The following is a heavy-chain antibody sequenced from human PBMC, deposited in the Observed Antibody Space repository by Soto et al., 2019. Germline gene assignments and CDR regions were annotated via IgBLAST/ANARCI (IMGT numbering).Heavy chain of an antibody. J-gene: IGHJ4*02. D-gene: IGHD1-26*01. CDR1: GFTFSSYA. CDR3: ARDLSAGRGATHSGY. V-gene: IGHV3-30-3*01. Sequence: GGSLRLSCAASGFTFSSYAMHWVRQAPGKGLEWVAVISYDGSNKYYADSVKGRFTISRDNSKNTLYLQMNSLRAEDTAVYYCARDLSAGRGATHSGYWGQGTLVTVSS. CDR2: ISYDGSNK.